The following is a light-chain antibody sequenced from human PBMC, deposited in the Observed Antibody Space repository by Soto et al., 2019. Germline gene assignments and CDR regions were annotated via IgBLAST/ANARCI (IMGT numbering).Light chain of an antibody. CDR1: QSVTSNY. CDR2: GAS. CDR3: QQYGTSPRT. J-gene: IGKJ2*01. V-gene: IGKV3-20*01. Sequence: EIVLTQSPGTLSLSPGERANLSCRASQSVTSNYLAWYQHKPGQAPRLLIYGASSRATGIPDRFSGSGAGTDFALTISRLEPEDFAVYYCQQYGTSPRTFGQGTKLEIK.